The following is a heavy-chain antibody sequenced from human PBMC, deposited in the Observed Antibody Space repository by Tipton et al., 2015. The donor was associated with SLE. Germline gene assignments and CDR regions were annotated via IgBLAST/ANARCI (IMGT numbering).Heavy chain of an antibody. V-gene: IGHV4-4*09. J-gene: IGHJ5*02. CDR2: IYHSGYSST. CDR3: ARGELIEGFDP. D-gene: IGHD3-22*01. Sequence: TLSLTCSVSGASIRSQYWGWIRQPPGKGLEWIGYIYHSGYSSTNYNPSLKSRVTLSVDTSKNQCFLKLNSVTAADTAVYYCARGELIEGFDPWGQGTLVTVAA. CDR1: GASIRSQY.